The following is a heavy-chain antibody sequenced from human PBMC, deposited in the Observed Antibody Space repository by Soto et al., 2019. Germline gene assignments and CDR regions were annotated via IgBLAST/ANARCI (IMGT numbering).Heavy chain of an antibody. CDR1: GFTFSSYA. D-gene: IGHD6-13*01. V-gene: IGHV3-23*01. CDR3: ARASGYSSSWYFY. CDR2: ISGSGGST. J-gene: IGHJ4*02. Sequence: VQLLESGGGLVQPGGSLRLSCAASGFTFSSYAMSWVRQAPGKGLEWVSAISGSGGSTYYADSVKGRFTISRDNSKNTLYLQMNSLRAEDTAVYYCARASGYSSSWYFYWGQRTLVTVSS.